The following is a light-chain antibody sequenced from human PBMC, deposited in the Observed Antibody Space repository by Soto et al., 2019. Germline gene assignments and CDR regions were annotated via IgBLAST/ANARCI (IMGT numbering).Light chain of an antibody. CDR2: GAS. V-gene: IGKV3-15*01. CDR1: QSVKSN. J-gene: IGKJ4*01. CDR3: HKFNNWPLT. Sequence: EIVMTQSPATLSVSPGERATLSCRASQSVKSNLAWYQQKPGQAPRLLMYGASTRATGIPARFSGSGSGTEFTLTISSLQSEDSAVYYCHKFNNWPLTFGGGTKVDIK.